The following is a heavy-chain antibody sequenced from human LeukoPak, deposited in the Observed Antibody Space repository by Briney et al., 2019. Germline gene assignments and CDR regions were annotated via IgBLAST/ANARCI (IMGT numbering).Heavy chain of an antibody. CDR2: MNPNSGNT. V-gene: IGHV1-8*03. CDR3: ARGRVVKRGSGSFYYFDY. J-gene: IGHJ4*02. D-gene: IGHD3-10*01. Sequence: ASVKVSCKASGYTFTSYDINWVRQATGQGLEWMGWMNPNSGNTGYAQKFQGRVTITRNTSISTAYMELSSLRSEDTAVYYCARGRVVKRGSGSFYYFDYWGQGTLVTVSS. CDR1: GYTFTSYD.